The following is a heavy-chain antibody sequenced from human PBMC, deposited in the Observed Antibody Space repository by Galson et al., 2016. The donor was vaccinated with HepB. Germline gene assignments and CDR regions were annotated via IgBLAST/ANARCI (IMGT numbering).Heavy chain of an antibody. J-gene: IGHJ6*02. CDR3: ARGVVCYGDRCTYTGMDV. CDR2: MNPNSGNT. Sequence: SCKASGYSFTNYQINWMRQATGQGLEWLGWMNPNSGNTLYAHNFQGRVTMTSNTSISTAYMELSSLTSEDTAIYYCARGVVCYGDRCTYTGMDVWGQGTTVTVSS. CDR1: GYSFTNYQ. D-gene: IGHD2-21*02. V-gene: IGHV1-8*02.